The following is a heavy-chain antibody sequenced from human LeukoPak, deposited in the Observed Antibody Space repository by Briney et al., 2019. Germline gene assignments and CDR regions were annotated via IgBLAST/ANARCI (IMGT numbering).Heavy chain of an antibody. D-gene: IGHD6-13*01. J-gene: IGHJ6*03. Sequence: PSETLSHTCTVSVGSISSSSYYWGWIRQPPGKGLEWIGCIFYSGRTYYNPSLKGRVTISVDTSKNQFSLKLSFVTAADTAVYYCARHGYDYYYMDVWGKGTTVAISS. CDR2: IFYSGRT. CDR1: VGSISSSSYY. CDR3: ARHGYDYYYMDV. V-gene: IGHV4-39*01.